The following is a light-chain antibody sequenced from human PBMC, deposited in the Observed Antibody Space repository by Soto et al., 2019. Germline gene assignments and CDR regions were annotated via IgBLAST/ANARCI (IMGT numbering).Light chain of an antibody. CDR1: QSVNND. CDR3: QQYKNWPPIT. V-gene: IGKV3D-15*01. CDR2: GAS. Sequence: IFLTQSPATLSLSPVERATLSCRATQSVNNDYLAWYQQRPGLAPRLLIFGASGRATGIPARFSGSGSGTEFTLTISSLQSEDFAVYYCQQYKNWPPITFGQGTRLEIK. J-gene: IGKJ5*01.